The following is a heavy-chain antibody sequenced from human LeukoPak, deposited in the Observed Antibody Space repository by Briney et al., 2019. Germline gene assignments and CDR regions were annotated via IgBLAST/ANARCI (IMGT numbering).Heavy chain of an antibody. Sequence: PGGSLRLSCAASGFTFSSYGMHWVREAPGKGLEWVAFIRYDGSNKYYADSVKGRFTISRDNSKNTLYPQMNSLRAEDTAVYYCAKDQGPRDPFFLPDYWGQGTLVTVSS. J-gene: IGHJ4*02. CDR1: GFTFSSYG. V-gene: IGHV3-30*02. CDR2: IRYDGSNK. CDR3: AKDQGPRDPFFLPDY. D-gene: IGHD2/OR15-2a*01.